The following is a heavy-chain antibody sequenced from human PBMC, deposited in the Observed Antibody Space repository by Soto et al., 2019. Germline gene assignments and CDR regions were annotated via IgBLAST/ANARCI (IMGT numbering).Heavy chain of an antibody. V-gene: IGHV4-39*01. D-gene: IGHD6-6*01. CDR2: IYYSGST. J-gene: IGHJ5*02. CDR1: GGSISSSSYY. CDR3: ARQMGAARPEGWFDP. Sequence: SETLSLTCTVSGGSISSSSYYWGWIRQPPGKGLEWIGSIYYSGSTYYNPSLKSQVTISVDTSKNQFSLKLSSVTAADTAVYYCARQMGAARPEGWFDPWGQGTLVTVSS.